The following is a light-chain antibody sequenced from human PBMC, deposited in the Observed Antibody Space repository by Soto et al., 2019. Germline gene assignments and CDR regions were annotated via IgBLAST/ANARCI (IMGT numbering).Light chain of an antibody. CDR2: DSS. CDR3: QQRKNWPPIT. Sequence: EIDFTQSPTTLSLSPGETATLSCRASQNVDKFLAWYQQRPGQPPRLLIFDSSNRATGVPVRFSGSGSGTVFTLTIGSLEPEDSAVYYCQQRKNWPPITFGQGTRLE. J-gene: IGKJ5*01. V-gene: IGKV3-11*01. CDR1: QNVDKF.